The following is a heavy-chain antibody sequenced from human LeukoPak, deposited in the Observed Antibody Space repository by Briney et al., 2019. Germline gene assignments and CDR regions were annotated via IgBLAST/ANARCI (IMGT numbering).Heavy chain of an antibody. Sequence: SETLSLTCTVSGGTIGSSSYYCGWIRQPPGKGLEWIGSIYYSGSTYYNPSLKSRLTISVDTSKNQFSLKLSSVTAADTAVYYCARHSPAFDYWGQGTLVTVSS. CDR1: GGTIGSSSYY. V-gene: IGHV4-39*01. CDR3: ARHSPAFDY. CDR2: IYYSGST. J-gene: IGHJ4*02.